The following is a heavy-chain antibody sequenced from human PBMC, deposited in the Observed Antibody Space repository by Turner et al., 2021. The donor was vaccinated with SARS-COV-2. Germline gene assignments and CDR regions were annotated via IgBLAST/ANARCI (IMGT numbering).Heavy chain of an antibody. V-gene: IGHV1-18*04. J-gene: IGHJ5*02. CDR1: GYTLTSYG. CDR2: ISGYKGNT. D-gene: IGHD2-21*02. CDR3: ANGGNSVSWFDP. Sequence: QVQLVQSGAEVQKPGASVKVSCKVSGYTLTSYGISWVRQAPGQGLEWMGWISGYKGNTNYAQKLQGRVTMTTDTSTSTAYMELRSLRSDDTAVYYCANGGNSVSWFDPWGQGTLVTVSS.